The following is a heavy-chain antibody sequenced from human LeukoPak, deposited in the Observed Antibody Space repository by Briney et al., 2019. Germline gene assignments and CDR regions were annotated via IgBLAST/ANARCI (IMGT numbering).Heavy chain of an antibody. CDR3: AKILPGGGYSYGYYFDY. CDR1: GFTFSSYG. Sequence: GGSLRLSCAASGFTFSSYGMHWVRQAPGKGLEWVAVISYDGSNKYYADSVKGRFTISRDNSKNTLYLQMNSLRAEDTAVYYCAKILPGGGYSYGYYFDYWGQGTLVTVSS. J-gene: IGHJ4*02. D-gene: IGHD5-18*01. V-gene: IGHV3-30*18. CDR2: ISYDGSNK.